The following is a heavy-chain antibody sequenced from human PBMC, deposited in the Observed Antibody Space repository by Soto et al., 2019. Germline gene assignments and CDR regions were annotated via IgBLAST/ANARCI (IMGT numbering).Heavy chain of an antibody. J-gene: IGHJ5*02. V-gene: IGHV4-34*01. Sequence: QVQLQQWGAGLLKPSETLSLTCAVYGGSFSGYYWSWIRQPPGKGLEWIGEINHSGSTNYNPSLNIRVTISVDTSKNQFSLKLSSVTAADTAVYYCARGLGGYCSSTSCRMWINWFDPWGQGTLVTVSS. CDR1: GGSFSGYY. CDR2: INHSGST. CDR3: ARGLGGYCSSTSCRMWINWFDP. D-gene: IGHD2-2*01.